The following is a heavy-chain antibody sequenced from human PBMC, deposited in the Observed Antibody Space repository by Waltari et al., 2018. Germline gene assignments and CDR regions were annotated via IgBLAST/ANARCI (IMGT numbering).Heavy chain of an antibody. CDR1: GGSFSGYY. Sequence: QVQLQQWGAGLLKPSETLSLTCAVYGGSFSGYYWSWIRQPPGKGLEWIGEINHSGSTYYNPSLKSRVTISVDTSKNQFSLKLSSVTAADTAVYYCARDQDDANWFDPWGQGTLVTVSS. J-gene: IGHJ5*02. CDR3: ARDQDDANWFDP. V-gene: IGHV4-34*01. CDR2: INHSGST. D-gene: IGHD1-1*01.